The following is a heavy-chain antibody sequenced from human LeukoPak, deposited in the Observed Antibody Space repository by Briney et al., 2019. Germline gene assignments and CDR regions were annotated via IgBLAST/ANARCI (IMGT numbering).Heavy chain of an antibody. V-gene: IGHV3-53*01. CDR1: AFIFSGHW. Sequence: GGSLRLSCEGSAFIFSGHWMNWVRQAPGKGLEWVSVIYRDGTTYYADSVKGRFTISRDTSRNTLDLQMNSLRAEDTAVYYCAKTGGPWDWGQGALVTVSS. CDR3: AKTGGPWD. D-gene: IGHD7-27*01. J-gene: IGHJ4*02. CDR2: IYRDGTT.